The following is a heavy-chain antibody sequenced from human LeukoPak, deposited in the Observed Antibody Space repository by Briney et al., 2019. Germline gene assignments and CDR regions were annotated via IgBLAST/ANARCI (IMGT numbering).Heavy chain of an antibody. V-gene: IGHV4-39*01. D-gene: IGHD3-10*01. Sequence: SETLSLTCTVSGDSISSSSYYWGWIRQPPGKGLEWIGSIYYSGSTYYNPSLKSRVTISVDTSKNQFSLKLSSVTAADTAVYYCATRGYYYGSGSYPEPDYWGQGTLVTVSS. CDR1: GDSISSSSYY. CDR3: ATRGYYYGSGSYPEPDY. J-gene: IGHJ4*02. CDR2: IYYSGST.